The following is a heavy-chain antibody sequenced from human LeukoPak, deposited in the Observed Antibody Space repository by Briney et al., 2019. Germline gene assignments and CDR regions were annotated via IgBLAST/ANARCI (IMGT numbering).Heavy chain of an antibody. V-gene: IGHV4-4*07. D-gene: IGHD3-10*01. CDR2: IYTSGST. CDR1: GGSISSYY. CDR3: ARTGSGSYYRRGAFDI. Sequence: SETLSLTCTVSGGSISSYYWSWIRQPAGKGLEWIGRIYTSGSTNYNPSLKSRVTMSVDTSKDQFSLKLSSVTAADTAVYYCARTGSGSYYRRGAFDIWGQGTMVTVSS. J-gene: IGHJ3*02.